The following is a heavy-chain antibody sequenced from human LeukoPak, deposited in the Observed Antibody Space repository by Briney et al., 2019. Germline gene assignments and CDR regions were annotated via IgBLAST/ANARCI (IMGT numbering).Heavy chain of an antibody. CDR3: ARVRGHYDSSGYYYSYFDY. Sequence: SETLSLTCTVSGGSVSSGSYYRSWIRQPPGKGLEWIGYIYYSGSTNYNPSLKSRVTISVDTSKNQFSLKLSSVTAADTAVYYCARVRGHYDSSGYYYSYFDYWGQGTLVTVSS. CDR2: IYYSGST. D-gene: IGHD3-22*01. V-gene: IGHV4-61*01. J-gene: IGHJ4*02. CDR1: GGSVSSGSYY.